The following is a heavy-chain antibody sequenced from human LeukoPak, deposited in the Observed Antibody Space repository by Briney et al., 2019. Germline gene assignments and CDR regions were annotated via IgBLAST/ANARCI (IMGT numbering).Heavy chain of an antibody. CDR3: AIDPNWETHS. CDR1: RFTFTSYT. CDR2: IGNNGGGI. V-gene: IGHV3-23*01. Sequence: PGGSLRLSCAASRFTFTSYTMYWVRQAPGKGLEWVSIIGNNGGGIHYADSARGRFTISRDNSKNTLYLQMTNLRVDDTALYYCAIDPNWETHSWGQGVLVTVSS. D-gene: IGHD7-27*01. J-gene: IGHJ4*02.